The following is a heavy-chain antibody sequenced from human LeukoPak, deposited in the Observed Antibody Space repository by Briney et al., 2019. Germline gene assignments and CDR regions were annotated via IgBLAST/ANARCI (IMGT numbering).Heavy chain of an antibody. D-gene: IGHD3-10*01. CDR3: ARDARYYYGSGSYRY. Sequence: SVTVSCKASGGTFSSYAISWVRQAPGQGLEWMGRIIPVLGIANYAQKFQGRVTITADKSTSTAYMELSSLRSEDTAVYYCARDARYYYGSGSYRYWGQGTLVTVSS. CDR1: GGTFSSYA. V-gene: IGHV1-69*04. CDR2: IIPVLGIA. J-gene: IGHJ4*02.